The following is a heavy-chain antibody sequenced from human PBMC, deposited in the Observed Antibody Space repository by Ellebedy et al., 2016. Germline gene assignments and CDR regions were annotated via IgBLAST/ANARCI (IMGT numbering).Heavy chain of an antibody. CDR3: ARGSGYDFWSGYFPDYYYYYYMDV. Sequence: ASVKVSCXASGYTFTSYDINWVRQATGQGLEWMGWMNPNSGNTGYAQKFQGRVTMTRNTSISTAYMELSSLRSEDTAVYYCARGSGYDFWSGYFPDYYYYYYMDVWGKGTTVTVSS. V-gene: IGHV1-8*01. J-gene: IGHJ6*03. CDR2: MNPNSGNT. CDR1: GYTFTSYD. D-gene: IGHD3-3*01.